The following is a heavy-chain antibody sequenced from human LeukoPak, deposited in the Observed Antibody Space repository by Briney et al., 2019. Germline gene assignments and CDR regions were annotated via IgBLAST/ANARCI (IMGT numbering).Heavy chain of an antibody. CDR3: ATDRQPSRYLGLWS. V-gene: IGHV3-33*03. Sequence: GGSLRLSCAASGFTFSSYGMHWVRQAPGKGLEWVAVIWYDGSNKYYADSVKGRFTISRDNAKNSAFLQMNSLRAEDTAVYYCATDRQPSRYLGLWSWGPGTRVTVS. CDR2: IWYDGSNK. CDR1: GFTFSSYG. J-gene: IGHJ4*02. D-gene: IGHD4/OR15-4a*01.